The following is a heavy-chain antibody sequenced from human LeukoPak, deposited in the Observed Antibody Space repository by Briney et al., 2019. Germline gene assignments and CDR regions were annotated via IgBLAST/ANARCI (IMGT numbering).Heavy chain of an antibody. J-gene: IGHJ4*02. CDR2: ISGSGGSK. V-gene: IGHV3-23*01. CDR1: GLTFSNYA. D-gene: IGHD3-22*01. CDR3: ARDLYRTVVVPHYFDY. Sequence: PGGSLRLSCAASGLTFSNYALSWVRQAPGKGLEWFSVISGSGGSKYFADSVKGRFTISRDNAKNSLYLQMNSLRAEDTAVYYCARDLYRTVVVPHYFDYWGQGTLVTVSS.